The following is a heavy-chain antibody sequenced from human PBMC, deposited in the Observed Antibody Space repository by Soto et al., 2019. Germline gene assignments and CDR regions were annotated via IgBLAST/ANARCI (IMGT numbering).Heavy chain of an antibody. J-gene: IGHJ4*02. CDR2: ISYDGSNK. D-gene: IGHD2-15*01. Sequence: GGSLRLSCAASGFTLSSYAMHWVRQAPGKGLEWVAVISYDGSNKYYADSVKGRFTISRDNSKNTLYLQMNSLRAEDTAVYYCAKDIVVVVAAIFIFDYWGQGTLVTVSS. CDR1: GFTLSSYA. CDR3: AKDIVVVVAAIFIFDY. V-gene: IGHV3-30-3*02.